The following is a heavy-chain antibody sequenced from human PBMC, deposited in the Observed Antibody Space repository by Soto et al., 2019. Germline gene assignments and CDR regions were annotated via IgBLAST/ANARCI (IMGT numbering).Heavy chain of an antibody. Sequence: EVQLVESGGGLVKPGASLRLSCAASGFTFSSYSMNWVRQAPGMGLGWVSSISRSSGYIYYADSVEGPFTISRDNAKNSLYQQMNSLRAEDTAVYYCARDESVVVVAATWYGMDVWGQGTTITVSS. CDR3: ARDESVVVVAATWYGMDV. CDR1: GFTFSSYS. V-gene: IGHV3-21*01. D-gene: IGHD2-15*01. CDR2: ISRSSGYI. J-gene: IGHJ6*02.